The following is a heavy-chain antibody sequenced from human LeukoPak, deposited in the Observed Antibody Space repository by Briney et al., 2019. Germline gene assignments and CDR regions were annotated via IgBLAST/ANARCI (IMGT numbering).Heavy chain of an antibody. J-gene: IGHJ5*02. Sequence: ASVKVSCKASGYTFTSYDINWVRQATGQGLEWMGWMNPNSGNTGYAQKFQGRVTMTRDTSISTAYMELSRLRSNDTAVYYCARGFDFWSGYSFDPWGQGTLVTVSS. V-gene: IGHV1-8*01. CDR2: MNPNSGNT. D-gene: IGHD3-3*01. CDR1: GYTFTSYD. CDR3: ARGFDFWSGYSFDP.